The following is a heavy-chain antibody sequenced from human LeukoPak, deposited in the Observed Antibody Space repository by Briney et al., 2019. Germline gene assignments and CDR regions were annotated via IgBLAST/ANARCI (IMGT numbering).Heavy chain of an antibody. V-gene: IGHV1-2*02. CDR2: INPNSGDT. D-gene: IGHD5-18*01. CDR3: ARDPGYLPFDY. Sequence: ASVKVSCKASGYTFTDYYVHWVRQAPGQGLEWMGWINPNSGDTNYAQKFQGRVTMTRDTSISTAYMELIRLRFDDTAVYYCARDPGYLPFDYWGQGTLVTVSS. J-gene: IGHJ4*02. CDR1: GYTFTDYY.